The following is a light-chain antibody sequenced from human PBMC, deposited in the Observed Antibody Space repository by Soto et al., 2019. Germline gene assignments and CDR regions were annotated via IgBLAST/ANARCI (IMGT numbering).Light chain of an antibody. V-gene: IGLV2-8*01. CDR3: SSYAGSNNLV. CDR2: EVS. J-gene: IGLJ2*01. Sequence: QSALTQPPSASGSLGHSVTISCTGTSSDVGGYNYVSWYQQHPGKAPKLMIYEVSKRPSGVPDGFSGSKSGNTASLTVSGLQAEDEADYYCSSYAGSNNLVFGGGTKLTVL. CDR1: SSDVGGYNY.